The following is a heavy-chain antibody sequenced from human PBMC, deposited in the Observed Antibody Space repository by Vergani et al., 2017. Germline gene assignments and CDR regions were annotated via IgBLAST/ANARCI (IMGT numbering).Heavy chain of an antibody. V-gene: IGHV3-33*01. CDR1: GFTFNQYG. Sequence: QVQLVQSGGGVVQPGGSLRLSCAASGFTFNQYGMNWVRQAPGKGLEWVAVTWYDGYNKQDEDSVKGRFTISRDNSKSKMYLQMNSLRDEDTGVHYCARELRLLYNRFDPWGQGTLVTVSA. CDR2: TWYDGYNK. J-gene: IGHJ5*02. D-gene: IGHD1-14*01. CDR3: ARELRLLYNRFDP.